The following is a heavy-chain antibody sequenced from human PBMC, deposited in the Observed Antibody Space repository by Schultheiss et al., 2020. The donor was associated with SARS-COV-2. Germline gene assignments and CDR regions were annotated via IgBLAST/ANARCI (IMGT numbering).Heavy chain of an antibody. V-gene: IGHV4-39*07. J-gene: IGHJ4*02. CDR2: INHSGST. CDR3: ASISGSWAFDY. CDR1: GGSISSSSYY. D-gene: IGHD1-26*01. Sequence: SETLSLTCTVSGGSISSSSYYWSWIRQPPGKGLEWIGEINHSGSTNYNPSLKSRVTISVDTSKSQFSLKLSSVTAADTAVYYCASISGSWAFDYWGQGTLVTVSS.